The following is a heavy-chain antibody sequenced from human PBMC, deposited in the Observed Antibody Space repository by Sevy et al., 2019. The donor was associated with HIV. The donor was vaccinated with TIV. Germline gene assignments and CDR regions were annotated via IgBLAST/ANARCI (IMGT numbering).Heavy chain of an antibody. V-gene: IGHV3-21*01. CDR3: ARERHDYGDSGSYYYYYMDV. CDR1: GFTFSSYS. CDR2: ISSSSSYI. Sequence: GGSLRLSCAASGFTFSSYSMNWVRQAPGKGLEWVSSISSSSSYIYYADSVKGRFTISRDNAKNSLYLQMNSLRAEDMAVYYCARERHDYGDSGSYYYYYMDVWGKGTTVTVSS. D-gene: IGHD4-17*01. J-gene: IGHJ6*03.